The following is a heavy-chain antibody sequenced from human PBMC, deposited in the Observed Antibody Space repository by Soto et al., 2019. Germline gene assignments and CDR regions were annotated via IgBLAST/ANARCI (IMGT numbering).Heavy chain of an antibody. Sequence: ASVKVSCKVSGYTLTDLSMHWVRQAPGKGLEWMGGFDPEDGETIYAQKFQGRVTMTEDTSTDTAYMELSSLRSEDTAVYYCATGRETFGGVIVVSFDNWGQGTLVTVSS. CDR3: ATGRETFGGVIVVSFDN. D-gene: IGHD3-16*02. V-gene: IGHV1-24*01. CDR1: GYTLTDLS. J-gene: IGHJ4*02. CDR2: FDPEDGET.